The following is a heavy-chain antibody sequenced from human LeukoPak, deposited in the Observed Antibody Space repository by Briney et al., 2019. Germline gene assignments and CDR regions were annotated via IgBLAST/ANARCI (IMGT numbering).Heavy chain of an antibody. CDR3: ARRVPRSVSGWYDY. CDR1: GGSISTYY. V-gene: IGHV4-59*08. Sequence: SETLSLTCTVSGGSISTYYWSWIRQPPGKGLEWIGYIYYSGSTNYNPSLKSRVTISVDTSKNQFSLKLSSVTAADTAVYYCARRVPRSVSGWYDYWGQGTLVTVSS. CDR2: IYYSGST. D-gene: IGHD6-19*01. J-gene: IGHJ4*02.